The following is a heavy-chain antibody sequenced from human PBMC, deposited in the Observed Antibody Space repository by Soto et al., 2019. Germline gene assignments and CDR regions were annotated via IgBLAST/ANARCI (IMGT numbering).Heavy chain of an antibody. CDR1: GGSISNYY. Sequence: QVQLQESGPRLVKPSETLSLTCIVSGGSISNYYWSWIRQPPGKGLEWIGYIYYSGSTNSNPSLQSRVTISVATSKNQFSLKLSSVTAADTAVYYCARAVLPATAPFDYWGQGTLVTVSS. D-gene: IGHD2-2*01. CDR3: ARAVLPATAPFDY. CDR2: IYYSGST. V-gene: IGHV4-59*01. J-gene: IGHJ4*02.